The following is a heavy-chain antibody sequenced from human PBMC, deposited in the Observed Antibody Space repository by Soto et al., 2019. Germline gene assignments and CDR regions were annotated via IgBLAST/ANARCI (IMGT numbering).Heavy chain of an antibody. Sequence: GPSRKVSCKASGYTFTSYGIHWVRQAPGQRLEWMGWINAANGDTKYSPKFQGRVIITRDTSASTAYMELSSLRSEDTAVYYCVRRHVSATGIDWFDPWGQGTLVTVSS. CDR3: VRRHVSATGIDWFDP. CDR1: GYTFTSYG. CDR2: INAANGDT. J-gene: IGHJ5*02. D-gene: IGHD6-13*01. V-gene: IGHV1-3*01.